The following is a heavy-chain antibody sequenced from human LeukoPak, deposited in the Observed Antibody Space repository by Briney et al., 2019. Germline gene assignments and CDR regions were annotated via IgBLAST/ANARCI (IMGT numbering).Heavy chain of an antibody. CDR2: IYSGGST. CDR1: GFTVSSNY. Sequence: TGGSLRLSCAASGFTVSSNYMSWVRQAPGKGLEWVSVIYSGGSTYYADSVKGRFTISRHNSKNTLYLQMNSLRAEDTAVYYCACSYYDSSGSTAYWGQGTLVTVSS. CDR3: ACSYYDSSGSTAY. J-gene: IGHJ4*02. V-gene: IGHV3-53*04. D-gene: IGHD3-22*01.